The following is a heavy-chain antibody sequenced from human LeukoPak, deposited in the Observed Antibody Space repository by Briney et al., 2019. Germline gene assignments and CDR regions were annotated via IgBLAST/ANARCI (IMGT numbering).Heavy chain of an antibody. D-gene: IGHD6-13*01. CDR1: GFTFSRYW. J-gene: IGHJ4*02. V-gene: IGHV3-7*04. Sequence: GGSLRLSCAASGFTFSRYWMSWVRQAPGKGLEWVANIKQDGSEKYYVDSVKGRFTISRDNAKNSLYLQMNSLRAEDTAVYYCARGTIAAAGYYYFDYWGQGTQVTVSS. CDR3: ARGTIAAAGYYYFDY. CDR2: IKQDGSEK.